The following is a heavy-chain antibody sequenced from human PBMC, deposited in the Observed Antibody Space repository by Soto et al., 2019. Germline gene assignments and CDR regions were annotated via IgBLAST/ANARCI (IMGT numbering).Heavy chain of an antibody. Sequence: AYETLSLTCTVSGDSISSVTHYGNWIRERVGKGLEWIGYICSSGKSYLSPSLKSRVFMSVDTSKSLFSLKLSSVTAADTAIYYCVGRLTFIYNYFVSWGEGTQVTVS. CDR2: ICSSGKS. CDR1: GDSISSVTHY. V-gene: IGHV4-31*03. D-gene: IGHD2-8*01. J-gene: IGHJ4*02. CDR3: VGRLTFIYNYFVS.